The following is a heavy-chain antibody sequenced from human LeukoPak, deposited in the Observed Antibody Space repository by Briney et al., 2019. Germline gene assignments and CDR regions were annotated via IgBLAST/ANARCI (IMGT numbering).Heavy chain of an antibody. CDR1: GFTVSSNY. CDR3: ARDGRGQAPNTDY. J-gene: IGHJ4*02. Sequence: GGSLRLSCAASGFTVSSNYMSWVRQAPGKGLEWVSVIYSGGSTYYADSVKGRFTISRDNSKNTLYLQMNSLRAEDTAVYYCARDGRGQAPNTDYWGQGTLVTVSS. D-gene: IGHD1/OR15-1a*01. CDR2: IYSGGST. V-gene: IGHV3-53*01.